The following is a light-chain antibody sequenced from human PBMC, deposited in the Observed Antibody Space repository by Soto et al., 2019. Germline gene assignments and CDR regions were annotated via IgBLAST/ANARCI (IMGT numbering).Light chain of an antibody. Sequence: EIVLTQSPGTLSLSPGERATLSCRTSQSISSSYLAWYQQKPGQAPRLLIDGASSRATGIPDRFSGSGSGTDFTLTISRLEPEDFAVYYCQQYGGSSTFGQGTKVDIK. J-gene: IGKJ1*01. CDR2: GAS. CDR3: QQYGGSST. V-gene: IGKV3-20*01. CDR1: QSISSSY.